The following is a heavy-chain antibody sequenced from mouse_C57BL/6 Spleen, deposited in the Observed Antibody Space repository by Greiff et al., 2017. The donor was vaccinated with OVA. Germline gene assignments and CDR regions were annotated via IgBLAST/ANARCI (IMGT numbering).Heavy chain of an antibody. CDR2: ISNGGGST. CDR1: GFTFSDYY. Sequence: EVHLVESGGGLVQPGGSLKLSCAASGFTFSDYYMYWVRQTPEKRLEWVAYISNGGGSTYYPDTVKGRFTISRDNAKNTLYLQMSRLKSEDTAMYYCARRDYDYDVFAYWGQGTLVTVSA. V-gene: IGHV5-12*01. J-gene: IGHJ3*01. D-gene: IGHD2-4*01. CDR3: ARRDYDYDVFAY.